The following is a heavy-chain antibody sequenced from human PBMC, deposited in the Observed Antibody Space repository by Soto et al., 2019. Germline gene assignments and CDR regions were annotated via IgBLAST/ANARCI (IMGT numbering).Heavy chain of an antibody. D-gene: IGHD2-15*01. Sequence: QVQLVESRGALVKPGGSLRLSGAASGLTFRDYYITWIRQAPGKGLEWISYISSSGTSIYYADSVKGRFTISRDNAKNSLYLQMNSLRAEDTAVYYCARAGWQRLAWSEPWGQGTRVTVSS. CDR3: ARAGWQRLAWSEP. CDR2: ISSSGTSI. V-gene: IGHV3-11*01. CDR1: GLTFRDYY. J-gene: IGHJ5*02.